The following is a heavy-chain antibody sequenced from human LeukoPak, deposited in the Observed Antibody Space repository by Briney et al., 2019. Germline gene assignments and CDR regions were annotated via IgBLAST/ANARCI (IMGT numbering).Heavy chain of an antibody. CDR2: INHSGST. CDR3: ARGPRLGTIVVVPAGRARGYDFDY. D-gene: IGHD2-2*01. J-gene: IGHJ4*02. CDR1: GGSFSGYY. V-gene: IGHV4-34*01. Sequence: SGTLSLTCAVYGGSFSGYYWSWIRQPPGKGLEWIGEINHSGSTNYNPSLKSRVTISVDTSKNQFSLKLSSVTAADTAVYYCARGPRLGTIVVVPAGRARGYDFDYWGQGTLVTVSS.